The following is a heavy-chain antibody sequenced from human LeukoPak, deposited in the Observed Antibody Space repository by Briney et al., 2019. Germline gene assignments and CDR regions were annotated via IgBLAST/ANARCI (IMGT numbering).Heavy chain of an antibody. Sequence: GGSLRLSCAASGFTFSSYGMHWVRQAPGKGLEWVAVISYDGSNKYYADSVKGRFTISRDNSKNTMYLQMNSLRPEDTAVYYCARSPAPYSSSSGYFDYWGQGTLVTVSS. CDR1: GFTFSSYG. J-gene: IGHJ4*02. CDR2: ISYDGSNK. CDR3: ARSPAPYSSSSGYFDY. D-gene: IGHD6-6*01. V-gene: IGHV3-30*19.